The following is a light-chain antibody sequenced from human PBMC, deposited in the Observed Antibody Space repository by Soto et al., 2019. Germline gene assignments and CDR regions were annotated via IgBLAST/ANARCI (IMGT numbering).Light chain of an antibody. CDR3: QQYNTYST. CDR1: QSIGNW. CDR2: DAS. V-gene: IGKV1-5*01. J-gene: IGKJ5*01. Sequence: DVQLTQAPSTLSASVGARATITCRASQSIGNWLAWYQQKPGKAPNLLIYDASTLRSGVPSRFSGGGSGTEFTLTISSLQPEDFATYYCQQYNTYSTFGQGTRLDIK.